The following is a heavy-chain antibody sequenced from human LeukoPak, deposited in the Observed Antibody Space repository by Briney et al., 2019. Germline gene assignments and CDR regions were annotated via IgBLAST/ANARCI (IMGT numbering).Heavy chain of an antibody. J-gene: IGHJ6*02. CDR1: GFTFSSYG. V-gene: IGHV3-30*18. CDR3: AKAPSRIPTDGCMDV. Sequence: GGSLRLSCAASGFTFSSYGMHWVRQAPGKGLEWVAVISYDGSNKYYADSVKGRFTISRDNSKNTLYLQMNSLRAENTAVYYWAKAPSRIPTDGCMDVWGQATTVTVS. D-gene: IGHD5-18*01. CDR2: ISYDGSNK.